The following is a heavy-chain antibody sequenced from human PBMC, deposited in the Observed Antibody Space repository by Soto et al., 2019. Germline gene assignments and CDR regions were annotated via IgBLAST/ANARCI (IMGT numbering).Heavy chain of an antibody. CDR2: IYYSGST. V-gene: IGHV4-59*01. D-gene: IGHD1-26*01. J-gene: IGHJ4*02. CDR1: GGSISSYY. Sequence: QVQLQESGPGLVKPSETLSLTCTVSGGSISSYYWSWIRQPPGKGLEWIGYIYYSGSTNYNPSLKSRVTISVDTSKNQFSLKLSSVTAADTAVYYCARWESYFDYWGQGTLVTVSS. CDR3: ARWESYFDY.